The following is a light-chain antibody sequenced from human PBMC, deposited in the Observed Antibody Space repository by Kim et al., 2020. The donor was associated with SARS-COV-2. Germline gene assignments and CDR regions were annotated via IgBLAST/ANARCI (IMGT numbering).Light chain of an antibody. Sequence: ASLADRVTITSRASQGIRNHLAWYQQKPGKVPKLLIYVASTLQSGVPSRFSGSGSGTDFTLTISSLQPEDVATYCCQKYNSAPLTFGGGTKVDIK. CDR1: QGIRNH. CDR3: QKYNSAPLT. V-gene: IGKV1-27*01. CDR2: VAS. J-gene: IGKJ4*01.